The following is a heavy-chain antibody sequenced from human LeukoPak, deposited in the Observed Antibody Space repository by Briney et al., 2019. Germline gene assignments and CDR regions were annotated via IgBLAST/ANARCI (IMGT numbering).Heavy chain of an antibody. CDR3: ARILYDSSGYPDY. D-gene: IGHD3-22*01. CDR1: GFTFSSYS. V-gene: IGHV3-7*01. CDR2: IKQDGSEK. Sequence: GGSLRLSCAASGFTFSSYSMNWVRQAPGKGLEWVANIKQDGSEKYYVDSVKGRFTISRDNAKNSLYLQMNSLRAEDTAVYYCARILYDSSGYPDYWGQGTLVTVSS. J-gene: IGHJ4*02.